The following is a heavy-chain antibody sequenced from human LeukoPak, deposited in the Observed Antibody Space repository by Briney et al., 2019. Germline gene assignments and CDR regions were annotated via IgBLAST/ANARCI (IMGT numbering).Heavy chain of an antibody. CDR3: ATTNGYYSD. Sequence: GGSLRLSCAASGFTFSSYGMNWVRQAPGKGLECVSGISGSGGTTYYADSVKGLFTISRDNSKNSLSLQVSSLRAEDTAVYYCATTNGYYSDWGQGTLVTVSS. V-gene: IGHV3-23*01. J-gene: IGHJ4*02. CDR1: GFTFSSYG. CDR2: ISGSGGTT. D-gene: IGHD3-22*01.